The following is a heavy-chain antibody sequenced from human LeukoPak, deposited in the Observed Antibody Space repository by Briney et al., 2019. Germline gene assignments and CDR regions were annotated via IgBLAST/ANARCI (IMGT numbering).Heavy chain of an antibody. CDR1: GFTFSSYE. CDR2: ITRSGSTI. V-gene: IGHV3-48*03. Sequence: GGSLRLSCAASGFTFSSYEMNWVRQAPGKGLEGLSYITRSGSTIYYTDSVRGRFTISRDNAKNSLYLQMNSLSAEDTAGYYCARAFDYWGQGTLVTVSS. J-gene: IGHJ4*02. CDR3: ARAFDY.